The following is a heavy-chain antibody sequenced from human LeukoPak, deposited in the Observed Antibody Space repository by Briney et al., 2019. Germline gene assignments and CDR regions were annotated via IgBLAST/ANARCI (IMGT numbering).Heavy chain of an antibody. CDR3: ATADSGSYYSGFDY. CDR1: GFTFSSNY. CDR2: VYIGGST. D-gene: IGHD1-26*01. Sequence: PGGSLRLSCAASGFTFSSNYMSWVRQAPGKGLEWVSVVYIGGSTHYADSVKGRFTISRDNSKNTLYLHMNSLRAEDTAVYYCATADSGSYYSGFDYWGQGTLVTVSS. J-gene: IGHJ4*02. V-gene: IGHV3-66*01.